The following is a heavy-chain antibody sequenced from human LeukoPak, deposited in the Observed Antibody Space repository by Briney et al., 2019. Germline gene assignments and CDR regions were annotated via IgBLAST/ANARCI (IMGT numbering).Heavy chain of an antibody. CDR3: AREGIADY. CDR1: GFTFSSHD. J-gene: IGHJ4*02. Sequence: PGGSLRPSCAASGFTFSSHDMNWVRQAPGKGLEWVSYISNSGSTISYADSVKGRFTISRDNAKNSLYLQMNSLRAEDTAVYYCAREGIADYWGQGTLVTVSS. CDR2: ISNSGSTI. D-gene: IGHD3-10*01. V-gene: IGHV3-48*03.